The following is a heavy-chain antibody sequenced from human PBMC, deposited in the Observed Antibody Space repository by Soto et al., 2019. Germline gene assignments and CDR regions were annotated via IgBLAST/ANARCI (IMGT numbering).Heavy chain of an antibody. J-gene: IGHJ6*02. CDR1: GYSFTSYW. Sequence: GESVKISCKGCGYSFTSYWIGWVRQMPGKGLEWMGIIYPGDSDTRYSPSFQGQVTISADKSISTYYLQWRSRKASDTAMCYCAIVSAGSSPCYYYNGMDVWGQGTTVTVSS. CDR3: AIVSAGSSPCYYYNGMDV. D-gene: IGHD6-13*01. CDR2: IYPGDSDT. V-gene: IGHV5-51*01.